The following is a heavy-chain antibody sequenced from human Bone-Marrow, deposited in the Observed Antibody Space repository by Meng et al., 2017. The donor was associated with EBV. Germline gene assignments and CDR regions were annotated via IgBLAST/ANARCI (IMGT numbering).Heavy chain of an antibody. CDR1: GVSISNSNYY. V-gene: IGHV4-39*07. CDR2: IYYSGTT. Sequence: PRESVPGRVGLVKALPPLFPVFGVSISNSNYYCGCIRQPPGKGLEWIGSIYYSGTTNYSPSFSSRVTISVDTSNSQFSLRLNSVTAADTAVYYCARDRRRGYFDSSGPFDPWGQGALVTVSS. D-gene: IGHD3-22*01. J-gene: IGHJ5*02. CDR3: ARDRRRGYFDSSGPFDP.